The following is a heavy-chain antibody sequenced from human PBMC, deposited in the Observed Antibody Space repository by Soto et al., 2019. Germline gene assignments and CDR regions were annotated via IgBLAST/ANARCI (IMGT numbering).Heavy chain of an antibody. D-gene: IGHD3-9*01. CDR3: AHSRNYDILTSNWFDP. V-gene: IGHV2-5*02. Sequence: QITLKESGPTLVKPTQTLTLTCTFSGFSLSTSGVGVGWIRQPPGKALEWLALIYWDDDKRYSPSLKSRLTITKDTSKNQVVLTMTNMDPVDTATYYCAHSRNYDILTSNWFDPWGQGTLVTVSS. CDR2: IYWDDDK. J-gene: IGHJ5*02. CDR1: GFSLSTSGVG.